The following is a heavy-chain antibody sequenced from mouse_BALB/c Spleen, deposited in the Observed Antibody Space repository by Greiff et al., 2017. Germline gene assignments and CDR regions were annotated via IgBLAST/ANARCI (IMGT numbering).Heavy chain of an antibody. CDR2: ISSGGSYT. CDR3: ARVDYYGSSHWYFDV. J-gene: IGHJ1*01. D-gene: IGHD1-1*01. Sequence: EVKLMESGGGLVKPGGSLKLSCAASGFTFSSYAMSWVRQSPEKRLEWVAEISSGGSYTYYPDTVTGRFTISRDNAKNTLYLEMSSLRSEDTAMYYCARVDYYGSSHWYFDVWGAGTTVTVSS. CDR1: GFTFSSYA. V-gene: IGHV5-9-4*01.